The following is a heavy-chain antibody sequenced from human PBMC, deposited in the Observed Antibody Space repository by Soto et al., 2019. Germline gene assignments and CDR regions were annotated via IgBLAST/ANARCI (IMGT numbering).Heavy chain of an antibody. J-gene: IGHJ6*02. V-gene: IGHV1-2*02. CDR2: INPNSGGT. CDR3: ASDQLLSTAPNYYYYYGMDV. Sequence: ASVKVSCKASGYTFTCYYVRWVRQAPGQGLEWMGWINPNSGGTNYAQKFQGRVTMTRDTSISTAYMELSRLRSDDTAVYYCASDQLLSTAPNYYYYYGMDVWGQGTTVTVSS. CDR1: GYTFTCYY. D-gene: IGHD2-2*01.